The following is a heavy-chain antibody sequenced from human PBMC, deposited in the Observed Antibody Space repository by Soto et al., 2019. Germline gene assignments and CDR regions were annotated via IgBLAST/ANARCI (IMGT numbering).Heavy chain of an antibody. Sequence: PGGSLRLSCAASGFSLSDYWMHWVRQVPGKGLLWVSRISVNGRDTTYADSVKGRFTISRDNAKNTLYLQMDSLRAEDTAVYFCVRAPGQRPIDFWGPGSLVTVSS. CDR3: VRAPGQRPIDF. J-gene: IGHJ4*01. V-gene: IGHV3-74*03. CDR2: ISVNGRDT. CDR1: GFSLSDYW.